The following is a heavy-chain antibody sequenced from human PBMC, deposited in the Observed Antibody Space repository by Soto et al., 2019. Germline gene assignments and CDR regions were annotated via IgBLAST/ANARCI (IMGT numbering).Heavy chain of an antibody. CDR3: VRSPGDFRYGMDV. D-gene: IGHD2-21*02. J-gene: IGHJ6*02. V-gene: IGHV1-2*04. Sequence: QVQLVQSGAEVKKPGASVKVSCKASGYSFTDYYMHWVRQAPGQGPEWLGWINPSTGVTHFAQKFQGWDTMTRDTSISTAYMELSRLTSDDTAVYYCVRSPGDFRYGMDVWGQGTTVTVSS. CDR2: INPSTGVT. CDR1: GYSFTDYY.